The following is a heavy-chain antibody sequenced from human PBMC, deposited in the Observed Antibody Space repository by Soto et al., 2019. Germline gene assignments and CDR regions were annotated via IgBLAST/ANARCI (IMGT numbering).Heavy chain of an antibody. J-gene: IGHJ5*02. CDR1: GGSIRSSHTSTY. CDR2: IYHNGNT. Sequence: PSETLSLTCSVPGGSIRSSHTSTYWTWIRQPPGKGLEWIAYIYHNGNTAYNPSLKSRITISVDSSKNQFSLKMNSVTAADTAVYYCARLRIATNNYKWFDPWGQGTLVTVSS. CDR3: ARLRIATNNYKWFDP. D-gene: IGHD2-21*01. V-gene: IGHV4-61*01.